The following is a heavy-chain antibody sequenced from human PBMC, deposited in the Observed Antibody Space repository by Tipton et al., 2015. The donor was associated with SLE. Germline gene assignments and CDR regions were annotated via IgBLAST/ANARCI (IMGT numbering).Heavy chain of an antibody. CDR2: IHSRGST. J-gene: IGHJ4*02. CDR1: GASISSGDYH. D-gene: IGHD1-26*01. CDR3: VRDRGGSFSVYFDY. V-gene: IGHV4-61*02. Sequence: TLSLTCTVSGASISSGDYHWSWIRQPAGKGLEWIGRIHSRGSTNYNPSLKSRVTISVDTSKNQFSLNLTSVTAADTAVYYCVRDRGGSFSVYFDYRGQGTLVTVSS.